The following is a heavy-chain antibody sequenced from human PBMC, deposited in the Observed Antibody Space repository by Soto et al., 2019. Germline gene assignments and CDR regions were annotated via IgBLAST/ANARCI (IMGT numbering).Heavy chain of an antibody. CDR1: GGTFSSYA. CDR3: ASPRVGIVVVPPADLGYYYGMDV. CDR2: IIPIFGTA. Sequence: SVKVSCKASGGTFSSYAISWVRQAPGQGLEWMGGIIPIFGTANYAQKFQGRVTITADKSTSTAYMELSSLRSEDTAVYYCASPRVGIVVVPPADLGYYYGMDVWGQGTTVTVSS. D-gene: IGHD2-2*01. V-gene: IGHV1-69*06. J-gene: IGHJ6*02.